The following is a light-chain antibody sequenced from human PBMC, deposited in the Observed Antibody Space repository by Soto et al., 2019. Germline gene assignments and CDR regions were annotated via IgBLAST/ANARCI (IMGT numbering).Light chain of an antibody. J-gene: IGKJ1*01. V-gene: IGKV3-20*01. CDR1: QSVSSSY. Sequence: EIVLTQSPGTLSLSPGERATVSCRASQSVSSSYLAWYQQKPGQAPRLLIYGASSRATDIPDRFSGSGSGTDFTLTISRLEPEDFAVYYCQQYGSSPWTFGQGTKVDIK. CDR2: GAS. CDR3: QQYGSSPWT.